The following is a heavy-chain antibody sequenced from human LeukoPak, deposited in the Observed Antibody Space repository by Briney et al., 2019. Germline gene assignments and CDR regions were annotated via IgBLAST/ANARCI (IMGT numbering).Heavy chain of an antibody. CDR3: ASDTDDSSGYYGNFDY. J-gene: IGHJ4*02. CDR1: RGTFSSYA. V-gene: IGHV1-69*04. D-gene: IGHD3-22*01. Sequence: SVKVSCKASRGTFSSYAISWVRQAPGQGLEWMGRIIPIFGIANYAQKFQGRVTITADKSTSTAYMELSSVRSEDTAVYYCASDTDDSSGYYGNFDYWGQGTLVTVSS. CDR2: IIPIFGIA.